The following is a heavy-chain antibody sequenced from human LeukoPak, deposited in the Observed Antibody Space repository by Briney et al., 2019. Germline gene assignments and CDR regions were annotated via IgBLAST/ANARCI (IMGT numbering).Heavy chain of an antibody. V-gene: IGHV1-69*04. CDR1: GGTFSSYA. CDR2: IIPILGIA. J-gene: IGHJ4*02. Sequence: SVKVSCKASGGTFSSYAISWVRQAPGQGLEWMGRIIPILGIANYAQKFQGRVTMTTDTSTSSAYMELRSLRSDDTAVYYCARGRGAPADYWGQGTLVTVSS. CDR3: ARGRGAPADY. D-gene: IGHD3-10*01.